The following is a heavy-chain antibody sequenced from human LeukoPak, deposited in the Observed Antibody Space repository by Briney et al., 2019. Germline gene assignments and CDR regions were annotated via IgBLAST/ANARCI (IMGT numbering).Heavy chain of an antibody. D-gene: IGHD3-9*01. CDR1: GFSFSNAW. Sequence: KPGGSLGLSCAASGFSFSNAWMSWVRQAPGKGLEWVGQIKSKTDGGTTDYAAPVKGRFTISRDDSKNTLYLQMDSLKTEDTAVYYCTTEVLRYFDWLFYWGQGTLVTVSS. CDR3: TTEVLRYFDWLFY. V-gene: IGHV3-15*01. J-gene: IGHJ4*02. CDR2: IKSKTDGGTT.